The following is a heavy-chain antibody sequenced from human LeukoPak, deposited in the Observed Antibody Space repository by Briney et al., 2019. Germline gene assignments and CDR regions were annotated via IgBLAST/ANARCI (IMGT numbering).Heavy chain of an antibody. CDR1: GFTFSTYA. V-gene: IGHV3-23*01. Sequence: GGSLRLSCAASGFTFSTYAMSWVRQAPGEGLEWVSAASDTTYYAESVKGRFTISRDNSKNTLYLQMNNLRAEDAAIYYCAKAYAFVGANYFDYWGQGTLVTVSS. CDR2: ASDTT. J-gene: IGHJ4*02. D-gene: IGHD1-26*01. CDR3: AKAYAFVGANYFDY.